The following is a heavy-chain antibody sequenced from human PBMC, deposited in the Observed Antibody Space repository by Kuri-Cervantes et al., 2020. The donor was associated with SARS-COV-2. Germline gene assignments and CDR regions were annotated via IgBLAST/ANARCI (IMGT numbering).Heavy chain of an antibody. J-gene: IGHJ6*03. D-gene: IGHD2-21*01. CDR1: GFPFRSYA. CDR3: AKDGEVGGYYYYMDV. CDR2: ISGSGDST. V-gene: IGHV3-23*01. Sequence: SLMISCAASGFPFRSYAMSWVRQAPGKGLESVSAISGSGDSTHYADSVQGRFTLSIHNSKNTLYLQMNSLRAEDTAVYYCAKDGEVGGYYYYMDVWGKGTTVTVSS.